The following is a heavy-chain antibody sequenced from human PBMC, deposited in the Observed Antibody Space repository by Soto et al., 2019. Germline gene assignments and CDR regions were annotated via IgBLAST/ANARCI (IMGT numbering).Heavy chain of an antibody. CDR1: GFTVSSNY. V-gene: IGHV3-66*01. J-gene: IGHJ5*02. D-gene: IGHD2-2*01. CDR3: ARYIVVVPAATRGWFDP. CDR2: IYSGGST. Sequence: GGSLRLSCAASGFTVSSNYMSWVRQAPGKGLEWVSVIYSGGSTYYADSVKGRFTISRDNSKNTLYLQMNSLRAEDTAVYYCARYIVVVPAATRGWFDPWGQGTLVTVSS.